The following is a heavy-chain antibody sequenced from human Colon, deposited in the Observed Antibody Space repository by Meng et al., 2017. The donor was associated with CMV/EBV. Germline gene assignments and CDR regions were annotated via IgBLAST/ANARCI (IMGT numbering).Heavy chain of an antibody. D-gene: IGHD1-26*01. CDR1: GYTVSSYG. CDR3: ARGPRGGTELLDH. Sequence: ASVKVSCKASGYTVSSYGIIWVRQGPGQGLEWMGWMNPYTGDTDYTQKFQGRITVTRDTSINTVYMDLTNLRSDDTAVYFCARGPRGGTELLDHWGQGTLVTVSS. V-gene: IGHV1-8*01. J-gene: IGHJ4*02. CDR2: MNPYTGDT.